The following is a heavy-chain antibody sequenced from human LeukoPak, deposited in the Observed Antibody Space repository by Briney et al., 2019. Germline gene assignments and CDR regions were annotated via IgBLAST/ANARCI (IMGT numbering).Heavy chain of an antibody. Sequence: PSETLSLTCTVSGGSVRRGNYYWTWIRQPAGSGLEWIGRIYTSGTTDYNPSLRTRVTISVDASRNQFSLNLSSVTAADTAVYYCARGWDGSSGWLDYWGQGTLVTVSS. CDR3: ARGWDGSSGWLDY. D-gene: IGHD6-19*01. CDR2: IYTSGTT. J-gene: IGHJ4*02. V-gene: IGHV4-61*02. CDR1: GGSVRRGNYY.